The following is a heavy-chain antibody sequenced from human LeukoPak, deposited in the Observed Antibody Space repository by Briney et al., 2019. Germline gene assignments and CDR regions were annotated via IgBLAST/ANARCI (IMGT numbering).Heavy chain of an antibody. CDR2: ISAYNGNT. D-gene: IGHD3-9*01. CDR3: ARYYDILTGYCPLSH. Sequence: ASVKVSCKASGYTFTSYGISWVRQAPGQGLEWMGWISAYNGNTNYAQKLQGRVTMTTDTSTSTAYMELRSLRSDDTAVYYCARYYDILTGYCPLSHWGQGTLVTVSS. V-gene: IGHV1-18*01. CDR1: GYTFTSYG. J-gene: IGHJ4*02.